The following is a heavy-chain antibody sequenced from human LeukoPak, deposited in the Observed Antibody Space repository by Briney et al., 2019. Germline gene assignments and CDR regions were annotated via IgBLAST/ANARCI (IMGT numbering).Heavy chain of an antibody. CDR2: IYYSGST. J-gene: IGHJ4*02. V-gene: IGHV4-39*02. Sequence: SETLSLTCTVSGGSISSSSYYWGWIRQPPGKGLEWIGSIYYSGSTYYNPSLKSRVTISVDTSKNQFSLKLSSVTAADTAVYYYARDCSGGRCYWGYFDYWGQGTLVTVSS. D-gene: IGHD2-15*01. CDR1: GGSISSSSYY. CDR3: ARDCSGGRCYWGYFDY.